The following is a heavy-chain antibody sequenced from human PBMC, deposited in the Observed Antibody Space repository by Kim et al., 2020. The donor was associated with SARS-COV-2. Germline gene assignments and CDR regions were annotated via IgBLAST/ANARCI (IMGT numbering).Heavy chain of an antibody. CDR1: GFTFMNYA. V-gene: IGHV3-23*01. D-gene: IGHD3-10*01. Sequence: GGSLRLSCDASGFTFMNYAMTWVRQGPGKGLEWVAAISGSGGTTDYVDSVKGRFTMSRDMSRETVYLQMSSLRVEDTVVYFCAKSVGEYYYYYGLDVWGQGTTVIVSS. CDR2: ISGSGGTT. CDR3: AKSVGEYYYYYGLDV. J-gene: IGHJ6*02.